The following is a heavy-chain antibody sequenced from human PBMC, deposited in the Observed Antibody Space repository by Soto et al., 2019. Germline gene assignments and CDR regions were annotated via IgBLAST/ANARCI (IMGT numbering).Heavy chain of an antibody. CDR2: IYYSGTT. Sequence: SETLSLTCTVSGGSISNSYWSWIRQVPGTGLQWIGYIYYSGTTNSNPSLNSRVTISVDTSKNQFSLKLSSVTAADTAVYYCAGTLIVATILNFDYWGQGTLVTVSS. V-gene: IGHV4-59*01. D-gene: IGHD5-12*01. J-gene: IGHJ4*02. CDR3: AGTLIVATILNFDY. CDR1: GGSISNSY.